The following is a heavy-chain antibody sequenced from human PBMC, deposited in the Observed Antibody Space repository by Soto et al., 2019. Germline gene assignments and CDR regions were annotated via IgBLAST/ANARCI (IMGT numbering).Heavy chain of an antibody. J-gene: IGHJ5*02. V-gene: IGHV4-30-4*01. CDR3: ARGVQEEPRFWRGGLYWFDP. D-gene: IGHD2-15*01. CDR2: IYYSGST. CDR1: GGSISSGDYY. Sequence: SETLSLTCTVSGGSISSGDYYWSWIRQPPGKGLEWIGYIYYSGSTYYNPSLKSRVTISVDTSKNQFSLKLSSVTAADTAVYYCARGVQEEPRFWRGGLYWFDPWGQGTLVTVSS.